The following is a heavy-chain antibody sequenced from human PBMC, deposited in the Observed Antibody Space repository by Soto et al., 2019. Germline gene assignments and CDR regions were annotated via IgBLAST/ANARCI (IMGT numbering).Heavy chain of an antibody. V-gene: IGHV4-59*01. CDR1: GGSISSYY. Sequence: PSETLSLTCTVSGGSISSYYWSWIRQPPGKGLEWIGYIYYSGSTNYNPSLKSRVTISVDTSKNQFSLKLSSVTAADTAVYYCAREVSGSLGFLDIWAQGTMVPVSS. CDR2: IYYSGST. CDR3: AREVSGSLGFLDI. J-gene: IGHJ3*02. D-gene: IGHD5-12*01.